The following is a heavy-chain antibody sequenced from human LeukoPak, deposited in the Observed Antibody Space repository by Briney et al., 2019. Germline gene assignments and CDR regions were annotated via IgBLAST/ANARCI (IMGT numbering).Heavy chain of an antibody. Sequence: PGGTLRLSCAASEFTFSNYAMNWVRQAPGKGLEWISAISVRSGSTYYADSVKGRFTISRDNSKNTLYLQMNSLRAEDTAVYYCAKDRRWPVRTGFDPWGQGTLVTVSS. CDR1: EFTFSNYA. CDR3: AKDRRWPVRTGFDP. J-gene: IGHJ5*02. D-gene: IGHD5-24*01. CDR2: ISVRSGST. V-gene: IGHV3-23*01.